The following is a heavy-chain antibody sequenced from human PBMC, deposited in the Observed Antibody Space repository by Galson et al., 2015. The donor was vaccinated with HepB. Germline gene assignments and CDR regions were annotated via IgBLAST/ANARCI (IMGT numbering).Heavy chain of an antibody. CDR1: GFTFSDYY. CDR3: ARAVGDYGSGSYYTAWDYYGMDV. J-gene: IGHJ6*02. CDR2: ISSSSSYT. V-gene: IGHV3-11*06. D-gene: IGHD3-10*01. Sequence: SLRLSCAASGFTFSDYYMSWIRQAPGKGLEWVSYISSSSSYTNYADSVKGRFTISRDNAKNSLYLQMNSLRAEDTAVYYCARAVGDYGSGSYYTAWDYYGMDVWGQGTTVTVSS.